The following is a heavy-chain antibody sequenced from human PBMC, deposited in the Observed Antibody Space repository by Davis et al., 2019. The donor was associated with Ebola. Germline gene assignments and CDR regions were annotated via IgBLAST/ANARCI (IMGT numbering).Heavy chain of an antibody. J-gene: IGHJ6*02. Sequence: GESLKISCKGSGYRFINYWIGWVRQMPGKGLEWMGLISPDDSDTRYSPSFRGQVTISADKSISTAYLQWSSLKASDTAMYYCARHFALWGMDVWGQGTTVTVSS. CDR2: ISPDDSDT. V-gene: IGHV5-51*01. D-gene: IGHD3-16*01. CDR3: ARHFALWGMDV. CDR1: GYRFINYW.